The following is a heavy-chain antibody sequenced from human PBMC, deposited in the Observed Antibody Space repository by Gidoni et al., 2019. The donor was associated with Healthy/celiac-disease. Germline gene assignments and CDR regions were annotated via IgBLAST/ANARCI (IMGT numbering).Heavy chain of an antibody. CDR1: GFTFSSYG. CDR3: ARDADSSSWYGGYFDY. J-gene: IGHJ4*02. D-gene: IGHD6-13*01. CDR2: IWYDGSNK. Sequence: QVQLVESGGGVVQPGRSLRLSCAASGFTFSSYGMHWVRQAPGKGLELVAVIWYDGSNKYYADSVKGRFTISRDNSKNTLYLQMNSLRAEDTAVYYCARDADSSSWYGGYFDYWGQGTLVTVSS. V-gene: IGHV3-33*01.